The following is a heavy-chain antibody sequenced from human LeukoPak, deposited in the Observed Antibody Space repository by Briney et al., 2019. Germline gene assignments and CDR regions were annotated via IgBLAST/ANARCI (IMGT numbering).Heavy chain of an antibody. J-gene: IGHJ4*02. V-gene: IGHV1-8*01. CDR3: ARGDYYDSSATFDY. Sequence: GASVKVSCKASGYTFTSYDINWVRQATEQGLEWMGWMNPNSGNTGYAQKFQGRVTMTRNTSISTAYMELSSLRSEDTAVYYCARGDYYDSSATFDYWGQGTLVTVSS. CDR1: GYTFTSYD. CDR2: MNPNSGNT. D-gene: IGHD3-22*01.